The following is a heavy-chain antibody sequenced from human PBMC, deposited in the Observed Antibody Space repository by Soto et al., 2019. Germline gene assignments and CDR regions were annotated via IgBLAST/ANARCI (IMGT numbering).Heavy chain of an antibody. J-gene: IGHJ6*02. CDR1: GGYLSSSSYY. Sequence: PSETKSLTYTVSGGYLSSSSYYWGWKRQPPGKGLEWIGSIYYSGSTYYNPSLKSRVTISVDTSKNQFSLKLSSVTAADTAVYYCARADWASGFYYYYAMDAWGQGTTVTVSS. CDR3: ARADWASGFYYYYAMDA. V-gene: IGHV4-39*01. CDR2: IYYSGST. D-gene: IGHD3-9*01.